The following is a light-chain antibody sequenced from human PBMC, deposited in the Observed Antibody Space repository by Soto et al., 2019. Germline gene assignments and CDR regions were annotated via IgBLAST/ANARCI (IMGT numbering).Light chain of an antibody. CDR3: SSYTSSSTQYG. CDR1: SSDVGGYNY. CDR2: EVS. Sequence: QSALTQPASVSGSPGQSITISCTGTSSDVGGYNYVSWYQQHLGKAPKLMIYEVSNRPSGVSNRFSGPKSGNTASLTISGLQAEDEADYYCSSYTSSSTQYGFGTGTKLTVL. J-gene: IGLJ1*01. V-gene: IGLV2-14*01.